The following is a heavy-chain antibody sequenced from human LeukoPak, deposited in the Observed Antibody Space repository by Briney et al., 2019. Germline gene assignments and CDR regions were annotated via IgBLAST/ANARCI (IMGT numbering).Heavy chain of an antibody. Sequence: GRSLRLSCTTTGFTFSSYGMHWVRQAPGKGLEWVAVISSDGSGKHSAESVKGRFTISKDNSKNTLYLQMNSLRAADTAVYYCAKDLTGGNYYLDYWGQGTLVTVSS. CDR2: ISSDGSGK. V-gene: IGHV3-30*18. D-gene: IGHD1-26*01. CDR1: GFTFSSYG. CDR3: AKDLTGGNYYLDY. J-gene: IGHJ4*02.